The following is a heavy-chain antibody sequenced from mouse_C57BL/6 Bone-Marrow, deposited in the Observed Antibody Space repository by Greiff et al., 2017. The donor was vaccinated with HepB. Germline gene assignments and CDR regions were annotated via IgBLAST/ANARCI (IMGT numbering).Heavy chain of an antibody. D-gene: IGHD2-5*01. V-gene: IGHV5-4*01. CDR1: GFTFSSYA. Sequence: VQLKESGGGLVKPGGSLKLSCAASGFTFSSYAMSWVRQTPEKRLEWVATISDGGSYTYYPDNVKGRFTISRDNAKNNLYLQMSHLKSEDTAMYYCARDGSNYYWYFDVWGTGTTVTVSS. CDR2: ISDGGSYT. CDR3: ARDGSNYYWYFDV. J-gene: IGHJ1*03.